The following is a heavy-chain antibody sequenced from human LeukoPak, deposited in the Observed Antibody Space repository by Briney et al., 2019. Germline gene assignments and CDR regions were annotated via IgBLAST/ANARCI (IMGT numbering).Heavy chain of an antibody. J-gene: IGHJ5*02. Sequence: SETLSLTCTVSGDSISSSSYYWGWLRQPPGKGLEWIGSVYYRGSTYYNPSLKSRVTISVDTSKNQFSLKLSSVTAADTAVYYCARSPQWLLSSSNWFDPWGQGTLVTVSS. CDR1: GDSISSSSYY. CDR3: ARSPQWLLSSSNWFDP. V-gene: IGHV4-39*01. CDR2: VYYRGST. D-gene: IGHD3-3*01.